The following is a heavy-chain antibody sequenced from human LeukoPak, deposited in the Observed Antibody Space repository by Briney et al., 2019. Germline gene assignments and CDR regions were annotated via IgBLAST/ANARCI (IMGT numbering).Heavy chain of an antibody. CDR1: GFTFSSYW. Sequence: GGSLRLSCAASGFTFSSYWMTWVRQAPGKGLEWVANIKEDGSEKYYVDSVKGRFTISRDNAKNSLYLRTNSLRAEDTAVYYCARDRHQPRLAVAVKDYYYYYMDVWGKGTTVTVSS. CDR3: ARDRHQPRLAVAVKDYYYYYMDV. D-gene: IGHD6-19*01. CDR2: IKEDGSEK. V-gene: IGHV3-7*01. J-gene: IGHJ6*03.